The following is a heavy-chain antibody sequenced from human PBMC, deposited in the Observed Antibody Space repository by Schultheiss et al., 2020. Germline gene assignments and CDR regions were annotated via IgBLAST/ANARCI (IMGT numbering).Heavy chain of an antibody. J-gene: IGHJ4*02. CDR2: IYYSGST. CDR3: ARHYYSSGSPDY. D-gene: IGHD3-10*01. V-gene: IGHV4-59*08. CDR1: GGSISSYY. Sequence: SETLSLTCTVSGGSISSYYWSWIRQPPGKGLEWIGYIYYSGSTNYNPSLKSRVTISVDTSKNQFSLKLSSVTAADTAVYFCARHYYSSGSPDYWGQGTLVIV.